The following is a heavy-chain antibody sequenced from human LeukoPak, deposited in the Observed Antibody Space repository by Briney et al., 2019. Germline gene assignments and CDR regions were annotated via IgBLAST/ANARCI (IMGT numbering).Heavy chain of an antibody. V-gene: IGHV3-7*03. CDR1: GFTISSYW. D-gene: IGHD2-15*01. Sequence: GGSLRLSCAASGFTISSYWMSWVGQARGKGLEWVANIKQDGSEKYYVDSVKGRFTISRDNAKNSLYLQMNSLRAEDTAVYYCARIYRSGGSCYFDYWGQGTQVTVSS. J-gene: IGHJ4*02. CDR2: IKQDGSEK. CDR3: ARIYRSGGSCYFDY.